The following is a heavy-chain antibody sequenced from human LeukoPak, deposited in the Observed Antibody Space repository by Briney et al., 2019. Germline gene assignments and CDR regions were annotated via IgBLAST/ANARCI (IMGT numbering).Heavy chain of an antibody. Sequence: ASVNVSCKASGYTFTSYDINWLRQPTGQGLEWMGLMNPNSGNTDYAHKLHVRGTITRNTSISTANMELRSLRSEDTVVYYCEGVLPYSSGWFLYWGEGSLVTVSS. CDR3: EGVLPYSSGWFLY. V-gene: IGHV1-8*03. CDR2: MNPNSGNT. J-gene: IGHJ4*02. D-gene: IGHD6-19*01. CDR1: GYTFTSYD.